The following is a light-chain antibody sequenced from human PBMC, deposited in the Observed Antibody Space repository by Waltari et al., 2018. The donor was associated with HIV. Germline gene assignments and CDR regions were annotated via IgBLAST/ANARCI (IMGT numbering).Light chain of an antibody. CDR2: LGS. CDR3: MQTLRTPYT. Sequence: DIVMTQSPLSLPVTPGEPASISCRPSQSLLHSNGYNYLDWYLQKPGQSPQLLIYLGSSRASGVPDRFSGSGSGTDFTLKISRVEAEDVGVYYCMQTLRTPYTFGQGTKLEIK. J-gene: IGKJ2*01. V-gene: IGKV2-28*01. CDR1: QSLLHSNGYNY.